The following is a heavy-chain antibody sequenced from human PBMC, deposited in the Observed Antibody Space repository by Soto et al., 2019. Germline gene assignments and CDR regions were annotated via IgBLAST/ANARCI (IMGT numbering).Heavy chain of an antibody. CDR2: IWYDGSNK. J-gene: IGHJ5*02. Sequence: PGGFLRLSCAASGFTFSSYGMHWVRQAPGKGLEWVAVIWYDGSNKYYADSVKGRFTVSRDNSKNTLYLQMNSLRAEDTAVYYCAKSAYYDFWSGHRFDPWGQGTLVTVSS. CDR1: GFTFSSYG. V-gene: IGHV3-33*06. CDR3: AKSAYYDFWSGHRFDP. D-gene: IGHD3-3*01.